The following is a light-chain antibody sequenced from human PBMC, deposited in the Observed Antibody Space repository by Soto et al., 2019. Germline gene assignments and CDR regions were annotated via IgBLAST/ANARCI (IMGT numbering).Light chain of an antibody. CDR3: TSYTRSSNIDV. Sequence: QASLTQTASVSVSRGQSITISCIGSSSDVGGYNYVSWSPQQPGKAPKLTIYSVSNRPLAVSQRFTGFKSGNTASMTISGLQAEDEAAYSCTSYTRSSNIDVFGTGTKVTVL. CDR1: SSDVGGYNY. J-gene: IGLJ1*01. V-gene: IGLV2-14*01. CDR2: SVS.